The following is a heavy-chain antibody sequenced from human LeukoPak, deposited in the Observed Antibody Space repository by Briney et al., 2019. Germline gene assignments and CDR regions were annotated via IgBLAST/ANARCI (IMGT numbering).Heavy chain of an antibody. V-gene: IGHV1-2*02. J-gene: IGHJ4*02. CDR1: GYTFTGYY. Sequence: GASVKVSCKASGYTFTGYYMHWVRQAPGQGLEWMGGINPNSGATNYAQKFQGRVTMTSDTSISTAYMELSRLRSDDTAVYYCARVQYSGSAALDYWGQGTLVTVSP. D-gene: IGHD6-6*01. CDR2: INPNSGAT. CDR3: ARVQYSGSAALDY.